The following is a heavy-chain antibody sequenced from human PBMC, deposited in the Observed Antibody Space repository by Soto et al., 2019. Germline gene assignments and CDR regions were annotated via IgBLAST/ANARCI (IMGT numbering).Heavy chain of an antibody. Sequence: GGSLRLSCAASGFTFSSYSMNWVRQAPGKGLEWVSYISSSSSTIYYADSVKGRFTIYRDNAKNSLYLQMNSLRDEDTAVYYCARDSTPYYYDSAFDIWGQGTMVTVSS. CDR3: ARDSTPYYYDSAFDI. J-gene: IGHJ3*02. D-gene: IGHD3-22*01. CDR1: GFTFSSYS. V-gene: IGHV3-48*02. CDR2: ISSSSSTI.